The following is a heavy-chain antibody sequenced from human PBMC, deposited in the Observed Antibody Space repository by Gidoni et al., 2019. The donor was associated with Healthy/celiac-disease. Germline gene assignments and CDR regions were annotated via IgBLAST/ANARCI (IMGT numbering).Heavy chain of an antibody. J-gene: IGHJ4*02. V-gene: IGHV3-48*03. CDR3: ARGRGGY. Sequence: VRQAPGKGLEGVSYISSRGSTIYYADSVKGRSTSTRDNAKNSLYLQMNSLRPEDTAVYDCARGRGGYWGQGTLVTVSS. CDR2: ISSRGSTI. D-gene: IGHD1-26*01.